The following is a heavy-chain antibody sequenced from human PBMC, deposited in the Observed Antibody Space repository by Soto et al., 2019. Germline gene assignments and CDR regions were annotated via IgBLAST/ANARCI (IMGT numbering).Heavy chain of an antibody. V-gene: IGHV1-18*01. Sequence: QGQLVQSGAEVKKPGASVKVSCKASGYTFTDFGISWVRQAPGQGLEWMGWISAYNGNTNYAQKVQGRVTMTTDTSTSTAYMELRSLRSDDTAVYYCAIDSGNLGNWAYFFDYWGQGTLVTVSS. D-gene: IGHD7-27*01. CDR1: GYTFTDFG. CDR3: AIDSGNLGNWAYFFDY. J-gene: IGHJ4*02. CDR2: ISAYNGNT.